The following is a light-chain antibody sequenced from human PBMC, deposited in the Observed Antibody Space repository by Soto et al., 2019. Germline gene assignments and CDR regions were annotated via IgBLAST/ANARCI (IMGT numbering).Light chain of an antibody. J-gene: IGKJ2*01. CDR1: QTVLHDTNSKSY. V-gene: IGKV4-1*01. CDR2: WAS. Sequence: DIVMTQSPDSLIVSLGERATINCKSSQTVLHDTNSKSYLSWFQQKPGQPPKLLISWASTRESGVPARFSGSGSETDFTLTISDLQAEDVGVYYCQQYYATPPTLGQGSKLEI. CDR3: QQYYATPPT.